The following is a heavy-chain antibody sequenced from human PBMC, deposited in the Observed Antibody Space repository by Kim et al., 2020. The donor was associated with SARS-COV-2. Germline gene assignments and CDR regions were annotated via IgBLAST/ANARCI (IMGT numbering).Heavy chain of an antibody. CDR1: GFTFSSYW. CDR2: IKGDGSDT. J-gene: IGHJ4*02. V-gene: IGHV3-74*01. D-gene: IGHD3-3*01. Sequence: GGELRLSCAASGFTFSSYWMHWVRQAPGKGLVWVSRIKGDGSDTNYADSVKGRFTISRDNAKNTVYLQMNSLRAEDTAVYYCTREDYWAGWGWGQGTLVTVSS. CDR3: TREDYWAGWG.